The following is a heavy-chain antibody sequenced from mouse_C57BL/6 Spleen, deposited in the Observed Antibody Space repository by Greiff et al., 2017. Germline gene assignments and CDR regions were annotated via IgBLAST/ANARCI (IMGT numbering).Heavy chain of an antibody. CDR3: ARDGNYYYGSFDV. Sequence: VQLQQSGPELVKPGASVKISCKASGYAFSSSWMNWVKQRPGKGLEWIGRIYPGDGDTNYNGKFKGKATLTADKSSSTAYMQLSSLTSEDSAVYFCARDGNYYYGSFDVWGTGTTVTVSS. J-gene: IGHJ1*03. D-gene: IGHD1-1*01. V-gene: IGHV1-82*01. CDR1: GYAFSSSW. CDR2: IYPGDGDT.